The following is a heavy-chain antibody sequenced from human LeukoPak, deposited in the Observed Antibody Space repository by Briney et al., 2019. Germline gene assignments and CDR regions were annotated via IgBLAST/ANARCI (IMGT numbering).Heavy chain of an antibody. CDR1: GFTFSSYS. J-gene: IGHJ2*01. V-gene: IGHV3-48*02. CDR3: AREAIAYWYFDL. CDR2: ISSSSSTI. D-gene: IGHD2-21*01. Sequence: GGSLRLSCAASGFTFSSYSMNWVRHAPGNGLESVSYISSSSSTISYAESVKGRFTISRDNAKNSLYVQMNSLRDEDTAVYYCAREAIAYWYFDLWGRGTLVTVSS.